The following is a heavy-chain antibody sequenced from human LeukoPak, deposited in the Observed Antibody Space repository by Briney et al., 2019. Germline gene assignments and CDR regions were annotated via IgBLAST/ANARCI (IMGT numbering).Heavy chain of an antibody. CDR3: ARSYGDYITGAYAFDV. V-gene: IGHV4-59*08. D-gene: IGHD4-17*01. CDR1: GGSISNYY. CDR2: IYYSGST. J-gene: IGHJ3*01. Sequence: PSETLSLTCTVSGGSISNYYWSWIRQPPEKGLEWIGYIYYSGSTNYNPSLKSRLTISVDTSKNQLSLKLSSVTAADTAVYYCARSYGDYITGAYAFDVWGQGTMVTVSS.